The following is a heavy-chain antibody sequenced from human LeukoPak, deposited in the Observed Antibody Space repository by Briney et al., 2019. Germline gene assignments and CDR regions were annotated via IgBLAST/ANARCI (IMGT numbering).Heavy chain of an antibody. J-gene: IGHJ4*02. CDR1: GFTVSSNY. CDR3: ARDIPWVRGIDY. CDR2: IYSGGST. D-gene: IGHD3-10*01. Sequence: GGSLRLSCAASGFTVSSNYMSWVRQAPGKGLERVSVIYSGGSTYYADSVKGRFTISRDNSKNTLYLQMNSLRAEDTAVYYCARDIPWVRGIDYWGQGTLVTVSS. V-gene: IGHV3-66*02.